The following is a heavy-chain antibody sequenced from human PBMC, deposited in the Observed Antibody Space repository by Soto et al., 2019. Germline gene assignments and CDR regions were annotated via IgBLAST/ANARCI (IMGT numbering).Heavy chain of an antibody. CDR2: VNPIVSMS. D-gene: IGHD3-10*01. J-gene: IGHJ4*02. CDR3: ALSDGSGYRAFDY. CDR1: GDTFNFYS. V-gene: IGHV1-69*02. Sequence: QVQLVQSGAEVKRPGSSVKVSCKASGDTFNFYSINWVRQAPGLGLEWMGRVNPIVSMSNYAQKFQGRVTMTADKSTSTAYRELSSLGTEDTAIYYCALSDGSGYRAFDYWGQGALVTVSS.